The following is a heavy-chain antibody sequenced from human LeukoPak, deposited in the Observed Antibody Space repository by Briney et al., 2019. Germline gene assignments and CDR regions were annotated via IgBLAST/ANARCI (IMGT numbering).Heavy chain of an antibody. CDR1: GGPVSSGSYY. CDR3: GREGHYDILTGYHIPFL. V-gene: IGHV4-61*01. J-gene: IGHJ4*02. D-gene: IGHD3-9*01. Sequence: ETSETLSLTCTVSGGPVSSGSYYWSWIRQPSGKGLEWIGYIYYSGSTNYNPSLKSRVNISVDTYNNQFSLKLSSVTAADTAVCYCGREGHYDILTGYHIPFLWGEGTRVSV. CDR2: IYYSGST.